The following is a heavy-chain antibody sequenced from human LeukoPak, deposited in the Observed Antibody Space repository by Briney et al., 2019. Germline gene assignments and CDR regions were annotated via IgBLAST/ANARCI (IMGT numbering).Heavy chain of an antibody. D-gene: IGHD1-7*01. V-gene: IGHV1-18*01. J-gene: IGHJ6*03. CDR3: ARDNKNWNLYYYYMDV. CDR2: ISAYNGNT. CDR1: GYTFTSYA. Sequence: GASVKVSCKASGYTFTSYAMNWVRQAPGQGLEWMGWISAYNGNTNYAQKLQGRVTMTTDTSTSTAYMELRSLRSDDTAVYYCARDNKNWNLYYYYMDVWGKGTTVTVSS.